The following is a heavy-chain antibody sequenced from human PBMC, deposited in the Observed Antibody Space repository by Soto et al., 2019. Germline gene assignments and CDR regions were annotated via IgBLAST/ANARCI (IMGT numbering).Heavy chain of an antibody. Sequence: PSETLSLTCTVSGGSISSYYWGWIRQPPGKGLEWIGYIYYSGSTNYNPSLKSRVTISVDTSKNQFSLKLSSVTAADTAVYYCASWGPSSGLKSQYYFDYWGQGTLVTVSS. CDR1: GGSISSYY. V-gene: IGHV4-59*01. CDR3: ASWGPSSGLKSQYYFDY. D-gene: IGHD6-19*01. J-gene: IGHJ4*02. CDR2: IYYSGST.